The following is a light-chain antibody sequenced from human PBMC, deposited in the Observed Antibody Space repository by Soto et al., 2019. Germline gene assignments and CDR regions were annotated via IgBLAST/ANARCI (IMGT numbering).Light chain of an antibody. Sequence: EIVMTQSPATLSVSPGERGTLSCRASQSVSSNLAWYQQKPGQAPRLLIYGASTRATGIPARFSGSRSGTXXXXXXXXXQSEDFAVYYCQQYNNWPWTFGQGTKVEIK. J-gene: IGKJ1*01. CDR2: GAS. CDR3: QQYNNWPWT. CDR1: QSVSSN. V-gene: IGKV3-15*01.